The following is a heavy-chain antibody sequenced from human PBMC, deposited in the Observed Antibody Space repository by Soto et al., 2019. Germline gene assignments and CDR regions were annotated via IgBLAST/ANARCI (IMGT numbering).Heavy chain of an antibody. Sequence: SETLSLTCAVSGGSFTSNNWWTWARQPPGQGLEWIGEIYRTGSTNYNPSLKSRVTISLDKSENQFSLKVTSLTAADTAVYYCASRDPGTSVDYWGQGTLVTVS. D-gene: IGHD1-7*01. CDR2: IYRTGST. V-gene: IGHV4-4*02. CDR1: GGSFTSNNW. J-gene: IGHJ4*02. CDR3: ASRDPGTSVDY.